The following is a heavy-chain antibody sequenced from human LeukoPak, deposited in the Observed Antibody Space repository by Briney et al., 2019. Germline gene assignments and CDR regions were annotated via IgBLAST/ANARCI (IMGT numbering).Heavy chain of an antibody. J-gene: IGHJ3*02. CDR3: ARGRNYYDSSDYYEGDAFDI. V-gene: IGHV1-46*01. CDR2: INPSGRST. Sequence: GASVKVSCKASGYTFTGYYMHWVRQAPGQGLEWMGIINPSGRSTTYVQQFQGRVTMTRDMSTSTVYMELSSLRSEDTAVYYCARGRNYYDSSDYYEGDAFDIWGQGTVVTVSS. D-gene: IGHD3-22*01. CDR1: GYTFTGYY.